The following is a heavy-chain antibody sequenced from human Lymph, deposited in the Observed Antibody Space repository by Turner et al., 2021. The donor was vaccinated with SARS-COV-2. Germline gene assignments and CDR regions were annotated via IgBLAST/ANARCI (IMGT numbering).Heavy chain of an antibody. CDR3: AREMGSGSDY. CDR2: ISYDGSNK. V-gene: IGHV3-30*04. Sequence: QVQLVEAGGGGGEPGRSLRRSCTASGFTFRSYAMHWVRQAPVKGLEWVSLISYDGSNKYYADSVKGRFTISRDNSKNTLYLQMNSLRTEDTAVYYCAREMGSGSDYWGQGTLVTVSS. CDR1: GFTFRSYA. J-gene: IGHJ4*02. D-gene: IGHD3-10*01.